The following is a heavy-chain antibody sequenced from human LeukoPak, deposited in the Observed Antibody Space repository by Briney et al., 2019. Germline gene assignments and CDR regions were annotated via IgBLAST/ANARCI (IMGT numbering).Heavy chain of an antibody. CDR1: GYSIGTDYY. D-gene: IGHD6-6*01. CDR2: IYNSGSI. CDR3: ARNSSSSSPPERYNWFDP. Sequence: SETLSLTCTVSGYSIGTDYYWGWIRQPPGKGLEWIGSIYNSGSIYYNPSLKSRITISVDTSKNQFSLKLSSVTAADTAVYYCARNSSSSSPPERYNWFDPWGQGTLVTVSS. J-gene: IGHJ5*02. V-gene: IGHV4-38-2*02.